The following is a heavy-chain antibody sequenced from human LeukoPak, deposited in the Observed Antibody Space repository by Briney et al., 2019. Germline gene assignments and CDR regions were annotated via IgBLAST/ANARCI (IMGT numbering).Heavy chain of an antibody. CDR1: GFIFSSYG. J-gene: IGHJ4*02. V-gene: IGHV3-30*02. D-gene: IGHD2-21*02. Sequence: PGGSLRLSCAASGFIFSSYGMHWVRQAPGKGLEWVAVIWYDGSNKYYADSVKGRFTISRDNSKNTLYLQMNSLIPEDTAVYYCAKQNCGGDCYPDYWGQGTLVTVSS. CDR2: IWYDGSNK. CDR3: AKQNCGGDCYPDY.